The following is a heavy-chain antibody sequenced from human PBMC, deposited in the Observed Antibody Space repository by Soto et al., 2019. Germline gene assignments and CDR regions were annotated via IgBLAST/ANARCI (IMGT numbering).Heavy chain of an antibody. CDR1: GGSISGYY. CDR3: ARRYGGNFDY. Sequence: PSETLSLTCTVSGGSISGYYWSWIRQPPGKGLEWIGYIYSSGTGNYNPSLKSRVTISVDTSKNRFSLKLISVTAADTAGYYCARRYGGNFDYWGQGTLVTVSS. V-gene: IGHV4-59*08. D-gene: IGHD3-16*01. J-gene: IGHJ4*02. CDR2: IYSSGTG.